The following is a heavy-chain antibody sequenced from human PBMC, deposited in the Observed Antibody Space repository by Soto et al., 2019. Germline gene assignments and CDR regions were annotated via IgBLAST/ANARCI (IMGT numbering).Heavy chain of an antibody. CDR3: ARAYYDILTGYVGDYMDV. V-gene: IGHV4-34*01. D-gene: IGHD3-9*01. CDR2: INHSGST. Sequence: SEPLSLTCAVYGGSFSGYYWSWIRQPPGKGLEWIGEINHSGSTNYNPSLKSRVTISVDTSKNQFSLKLSSVTAADTAVYYCARAYYDILTGYVGDYMDVWGKGTTVTVSS. J-gene: IGHJ6*03. CDR1: GGSFSGYY.